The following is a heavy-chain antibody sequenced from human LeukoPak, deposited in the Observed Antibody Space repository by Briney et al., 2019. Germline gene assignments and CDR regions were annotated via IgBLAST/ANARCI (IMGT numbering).Heavy chain of an antibody. D-gene: IGHD3-3*01. CDR3: AKDQSKNYDFWSTRGAKQRTIDY. V-gene: IGHV3-23*01. J-gene: IGHJ4*02. CDR1: GFTFSSYA. CDR2: ISGSGGST. Sequence: QPGGSLRLSCAASGFTFSSYAMSWVRQAPGKGLEWVSAISGSGGSTYYADSVKGRFTISRDNSKNTLYLQMNSLRAEDTAVYYCAKDQSKNYDFWSTRGAKQRTIDYWGQGTLVTVSS.